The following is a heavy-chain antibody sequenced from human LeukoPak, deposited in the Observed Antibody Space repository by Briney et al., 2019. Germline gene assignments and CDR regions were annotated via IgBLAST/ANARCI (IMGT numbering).Heavy chain of an antibody. CDR2: ISYDGSNK. J-gene: IGHJ3*02. CDR3: ARAGAFLGYCSGGSCQPVWAFDI. V-gene: IGHV3-30-3*01. CDR1: GFTFSNYA. Sequence: PGGSLRLSCAASGFTFSNYAMHWVRQAPGKGLEWVAVISYDGSNKYYADSVKGRFTISRDNAKNTLYLQMNSLRAEDTAVYYCARAGAFLGYCSGGSCQPVWAFDIWGQGTMVTVSS. D-gene: IGHD2-15*01.